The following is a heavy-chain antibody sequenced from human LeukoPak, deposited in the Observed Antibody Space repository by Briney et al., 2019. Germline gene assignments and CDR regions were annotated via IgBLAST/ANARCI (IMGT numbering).Heavy chain of an antibody. D-gene: IGHD5-18*01. V-gene: IGHV1-18*01. CDR3: ARDGRRVQLWVEYYYYMDV. J-gene: IGHJ6*03. CDR2: INAHNGNT. CDR1: GGTFSSYA. Sequence: ASVKVSCKASGGTFSSYAISWVRQAPGQGLEWMGWINAHNGNTNYAQKLQGRVTMTTDTSTSTAYMELRSLRSDDTAVYYCARDGRRVQLWVEYYYYMDVWGKGTTVTVSS.